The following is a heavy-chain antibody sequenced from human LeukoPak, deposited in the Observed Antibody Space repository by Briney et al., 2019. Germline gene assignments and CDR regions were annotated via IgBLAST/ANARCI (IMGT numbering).Heavy chain of an antibody. Sequence: GGSLRLSCAAPGFTFSSYWMNWVRQAPGKGLEWVSYISSSGSTIYYADSVKGRFTISRDNAKNSLYLQMNSLRAEDTAVYYCAELGITMIGGVWGKGTTVTISS. CDR3: AELGITMIGGV. CDR1: GFTFSSYW. D-gene: IGHD3-10*02. V-gene: IGHV3-48*04. CDR2: ISSSGSTI. J-gene: IGHJ6*04.